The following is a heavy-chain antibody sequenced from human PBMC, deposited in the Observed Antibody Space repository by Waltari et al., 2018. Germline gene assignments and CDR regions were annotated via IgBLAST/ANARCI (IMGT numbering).Heavy chain of an antibody. CDR1: GFTLSTYS. V-gene: IGHV3-21*01. CDR2: IRWRSYY. CDR3: GRDVYGDYVGGGGGAFDI. Sequence: EVQLVESGGGLVKPGGSLRLSCAASGFTLSTYSLNWVRQAPGKGRGWVSSIRWRSYYHDVDSVKGRVPMSGDNAKSSLYRKMNSLEAEEMAVYYCGRDVYGDYVGGGGGAFDIWGQGTMVTVSS. D-gene: IGHD4-17*01. J-gene: IGHJ3*02.